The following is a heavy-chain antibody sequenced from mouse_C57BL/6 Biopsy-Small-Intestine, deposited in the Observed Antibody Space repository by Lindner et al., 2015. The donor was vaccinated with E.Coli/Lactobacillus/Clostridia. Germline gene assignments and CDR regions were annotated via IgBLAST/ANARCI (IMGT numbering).Heavy chain of an antibody. CDR1: GYSFIGYY. Sequence: VQLQESGPELVKPGTSVKISCKASGYSFIGYYMHWVKQSPEKSLEWIGEINPSTGDSTYNPKFKAKGTLTVDKSSNTAYMQLKSLTSEDSAVYYCARTDVMDYWGQGTSVTVSS. CDR3: ARTDVMDY. CDR2: INPSTGDS. J-gene: IGHJ4*01. V-gene: IGHV1-42*01.